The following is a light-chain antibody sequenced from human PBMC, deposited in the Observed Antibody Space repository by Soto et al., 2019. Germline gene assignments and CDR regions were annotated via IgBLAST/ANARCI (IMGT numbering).Light chain of an antibody. CDR1: QSIGDW. J-gene: IGKJ1*01. CDR2: KAS. CDR3: QQYNRYWT. V-gene: IGKV1-5*03. Sequence: DIQMTQSPSTLSASVGDTVTITCPASQSIGDWLAWYQQKPGKAPKLLIYKASNLQSGVPSRFSGSGSGTEFTLTISSLQPDDFATYYCQQYNRYWTFGQGTKVEIK.